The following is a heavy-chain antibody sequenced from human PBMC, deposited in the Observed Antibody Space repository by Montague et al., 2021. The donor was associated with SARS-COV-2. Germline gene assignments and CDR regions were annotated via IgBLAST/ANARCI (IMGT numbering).Heavy chain of an antibody. V-gene: IGHV3-7*01. D-gene: IGHD3/OR15-3a*01. Sequence: SLRLSCAASGFTSGDYQMTWARQAPGKGLQWVANINQDETAKTYVDSVKGRFTISRDNAKNSLILQMNSLKDEDTAVYYCARSPRGSGTGWLDYWGQGTLVTVPS. J-gene: IGHJ4*02. CDR3: ARSPRGSGTGWLDY. CDR2: INQDETAK. CDR1: GFTSGDYQ.